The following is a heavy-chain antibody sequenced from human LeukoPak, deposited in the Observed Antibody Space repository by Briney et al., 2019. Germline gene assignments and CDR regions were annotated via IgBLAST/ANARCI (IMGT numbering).Heavy chain of an antibody. D-gene: IGHD3-10*02. Sequence: GGSLRLSCAASGFSFSFYWMHWVRQAPGKGLEWVSYISSSGSTIYYADSVKGRFTISRDNAKNSLYLQMNSLRAEDTAVYYCAELGITMIGGGWGKGTTVNISS. J-gene: IGHJ6*04. CDR2: ISSSGSTI. CDR1: GFSFSFYW. CDR3: AELGITMIGGG. V-gene: IGHV3-48*04.